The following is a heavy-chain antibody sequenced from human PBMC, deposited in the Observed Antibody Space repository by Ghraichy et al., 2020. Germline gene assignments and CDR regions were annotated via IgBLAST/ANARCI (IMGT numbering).Heavy chain of an antibody. D-gene: IGHD4-23*01. CDR1: GFSFSDYY. J-gene: IGHJ4*02. CDR2: ISPSGTRI. Sequence: GSLRLSCAASGFSFSDYYMSWIRQAPGKGLEWVSYISPSGTRIFYADSVKGRFTISRDNAKNSLYLQMDSLRAEDTAVYYCARDRGDFGGNRVGYFHHWGQGTLVTVSS. CDR3: ARDRGDFGGNRVGYFHH. V-gene: IGHV3-11*01.